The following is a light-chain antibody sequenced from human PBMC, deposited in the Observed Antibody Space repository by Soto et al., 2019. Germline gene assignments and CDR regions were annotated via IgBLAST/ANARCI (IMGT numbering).Light chain of an antibody. CDR2: WAS. J-gene: IGKJ3*01. Sequence: DIVMTQSPDSLAVSLGERATINCKSSQSILYSPNNKNYLAWYQQKPGQPPKLLIYWASTRESGVPDRFSGSASGTDFTLTIRSLQDEDVAVYYCQQYYISPLTFDPGTKVDIK. CDR3: QQYYISPLT. V-gene: IGKV4-1*01. CDR1: QSILYSPNNKNY.